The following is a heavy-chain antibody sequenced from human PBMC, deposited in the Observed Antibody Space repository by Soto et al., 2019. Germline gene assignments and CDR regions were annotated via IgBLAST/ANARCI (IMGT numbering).Heavy chain of an antibody. V-gene: IGHV3-30*18. CDR3: AKDYMVRGSNEYYYGMDV. CDR1: GFTFSSYG. Sequence: QVQLVESGGGVVQPGRSLRLSCAASGFTFSSYGMHWVRQAPGKGLEWVAVISYDGSNKYYADSVKGRFTISRDNSKNTLYLQMNSLRAEDTAVYYCAKDYMVRGSNEYYYGMDVWGQGTTVTVSS. CDR2: ISYDGSNK. D-gene: IGHD3-10*01. J-gene: IGHJ6*02.